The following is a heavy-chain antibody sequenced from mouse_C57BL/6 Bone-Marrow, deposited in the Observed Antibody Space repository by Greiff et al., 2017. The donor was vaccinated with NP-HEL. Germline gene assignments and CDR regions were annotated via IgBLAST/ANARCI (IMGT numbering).Heavy chain of an antibody. V-gene: IGHV1-64*01. CDR2: IHPNSGST. Sequence: VKLQQPGAELVKPGASVKLSCKASGYTFTSYWMHWVKQRPGQGLEWIGMIHPNSGSTNYNEKFKSKATLTVDKSSSTAYMQLSSLTSADSAVYYCARDGFTTVEDYWGQGTTLTVSS. D-gene: IGHD1-1*01. J-gene: IGHJ2*01. CDR3: ARDGFTTVEDY. CDR1: GYTFTSYW.